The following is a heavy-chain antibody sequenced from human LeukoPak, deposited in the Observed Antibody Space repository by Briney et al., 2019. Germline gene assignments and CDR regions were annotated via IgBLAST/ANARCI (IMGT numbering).Heavy chain of an antibody. V-gene: IGHV1-2*02. CDR1: GYTFTGYY. J-gene: IGHJ4*02. D-gene: IGHD6-19*01. CDR2: ISPSGGVT. Sequence: ASVKVSCKASGYTFTGYYIHWVRQAPGQGLEWMGWISPSGGVTDYAQKFQGRVSMTRDTSISAAYMELNRLRSDDTAVYYCAKYGSRWYGDHWGQGTLVTVSS. CDR3: AKYGSRWYGDH.